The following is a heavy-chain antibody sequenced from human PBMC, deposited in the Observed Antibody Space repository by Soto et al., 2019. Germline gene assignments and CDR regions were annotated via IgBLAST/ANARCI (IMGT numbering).Heavy chain of an antibody. J-gene: IGHJ3*02. V-gene: IGHV1-2*02. D-gene: IGHD3-3*01. CDR3: AGGGGVGVAGSAAFDM. CDR1: GYPVTAYY. CDR2: INPATGAA. Sequence: QLHLVQSGAVVKKPGASVTVSCSASGYPVTAYYMHWVRQAPGRGVEWMGGINPATGAAKYTQTLQGRVTMDRDTSTGTGFMELSGLTSEDTAVFFWAGGGGVGVAGSAAFDMWGQGTLVTVSS.